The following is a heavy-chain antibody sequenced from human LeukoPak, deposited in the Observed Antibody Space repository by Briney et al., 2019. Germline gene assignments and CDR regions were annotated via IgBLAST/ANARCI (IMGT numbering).Heavy chain of an antibody. CDR3: AKSGDCQKGCYYFDY. CDR1: GFTVSSNY. Sequence: QAGGSLRLSCAASGFTVSSNYMSWVRQAPGKGLERVSAISGSGGSTYYADSVKGRFTISRDNSKNTLYLQMNSLRAEDTAVYYCAKSGDCQKGCYYFDYWGQGTLVTVSS. J-gene: IGHJ4*02. D-gene: IGHD2-21*02. V-gene: IGHV3-23*01. CDR2: ISGSGGST.